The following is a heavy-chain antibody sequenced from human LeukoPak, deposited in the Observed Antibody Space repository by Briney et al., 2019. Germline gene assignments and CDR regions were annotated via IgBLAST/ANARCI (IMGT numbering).Heavy chain of an antibody. CDR2: IYYSGST. V-gene: IGHV4-39*01. CDR3: ARDSPYIDY. Sequence: SETLSLTCTVSGGSISSSSYYWGWIRQPPGKGLEWIGSIYYSGSTYYNPSLKSRVTISVDTSKNQFSVKLSSVTAADTAVYYCARDSPYIDYWGQGTLVTVSS. CDR1: GGSISSSSYY. D-gene: IGHD3-16*01. J-gene: IGHJ4*02.